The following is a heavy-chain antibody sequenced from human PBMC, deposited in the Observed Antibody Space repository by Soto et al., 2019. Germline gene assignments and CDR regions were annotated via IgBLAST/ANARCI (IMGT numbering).Heavy chain of an antibody. V-gene: IGHV3-23*01. CDR3: AKKAFGVVNYGMDV. Sequence: PGGSLRLSCAASGFTFSSYAMSWVRQAPGKGLEWVSAISGSGGSTYYADSVKGRFTISRDNSKNTLHLQMNSLRAEDTAVYYCAKKAFGVVNYGMDVWGQGTTVTVSS. CDR2: ISGSGGST. D-gene: IGHD3-3*01. CDR1: GFTFSSYA. J-gene: IGHJ6*02.